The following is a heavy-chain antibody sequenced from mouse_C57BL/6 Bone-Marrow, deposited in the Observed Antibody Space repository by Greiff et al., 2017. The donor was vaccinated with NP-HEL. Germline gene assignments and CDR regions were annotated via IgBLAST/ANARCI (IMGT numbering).Heavy chain of an antibody. Sequence: EVNVVESGGDLVKPGGSLKLSCAASGFTFSSYGMSWVRQTPDKRLEWVATISSGGSYTYYPDSVKGRFTISRDNAKNTLYLQMSSLKSEDTAMYYCARRRQLRLLAYWGQGTLVTVSA. CDR1: GFTFSSYG. CDR2: ISSGGSYT. V-gene: IGHV5-6*01. D-gene: IGHD3-2*02. CDR3: ARRRQLRLLAY. J-gene: IGHJ3*01.